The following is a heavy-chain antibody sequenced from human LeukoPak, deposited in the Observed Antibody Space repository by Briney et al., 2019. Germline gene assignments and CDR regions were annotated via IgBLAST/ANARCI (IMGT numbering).Heavy chain of an antibody. CDR3: VNSGFDP. V-gene: IGHV3-21*01. D-gene: IGHD3-10*01. CDR2: ISSSSSYI. J-gene: IGHJ5*02. CDR1: GFTFSSYS. Sequence: TGGSLRLSCAASGFTFSSYSMNWVRQAPGKGLEWVSSISSSSSYIYYADSVKGRFTISRDNFKNTLSLQMNGLRVEDTALYYCVNSGFDPWGQGTLVTVSS.